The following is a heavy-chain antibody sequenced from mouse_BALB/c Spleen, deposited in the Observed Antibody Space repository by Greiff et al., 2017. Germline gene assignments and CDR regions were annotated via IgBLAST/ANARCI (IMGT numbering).Heavy chain of an antibody. CDR1: GYSITSDYA. CDR2: ISYSGST. CDR3: ARSIYYYGSSPSMDY. J-gene: IGHJ4*01. Sequence: EVKLVESGPGLVKPSQSLSLTCTVTGYSITSDYAWNWIRQFPGNKLEWMGYISYSGSTSYNPSLKSRISITRDTSKNQFFLQLNSVTTEDTATYYCARSIYYYGSSPSMDYWGQGTSVTVSS. D-gene: IGHD1-1*01. V-gene: IGHV3-2*02.